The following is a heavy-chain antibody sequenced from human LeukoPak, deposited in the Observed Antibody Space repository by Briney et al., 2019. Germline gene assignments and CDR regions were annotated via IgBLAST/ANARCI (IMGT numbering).Heavy chain of an antibody. V-gene: IGHV3-21*01. CDR3: ARIGYGSSSFDY. CDR2: ISSGSSYI. CDR1: GFTFSSYS. J-gene: IGHJ4*02. D-gene: IGHD6-6*01. Sequence: GGSLRLSCAASGFTFSSYSMNWVRQAPGKGLEWVSSISSGSSYIYYADSVKGRFTISRDNAKNSLYLQMNSLRAEDTAVYYCARIGYGSSSFDYWGQGTLVTVSS.